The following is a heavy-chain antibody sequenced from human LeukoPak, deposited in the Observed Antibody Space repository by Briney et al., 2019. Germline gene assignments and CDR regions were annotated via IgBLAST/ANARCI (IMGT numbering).Heavy chain of an antibody. J-gene: IGHJ4*02. CDR1: GFTFSSYA. D-gene: IGHD5-12*01. Sequence: PGGSLRLSCAASGFTFSSYAMHWVRQAPGKGLEWVAVISYDGSNKYYADSVKGRFTISRDNSKNTLYLQMNSLRAEDTAVYYCARDSSSWIYSGYEGGPDHWGQGTLVTVSS. CDR3: ARDSSSWIYSGYEGGPDH. CDR2: ISYDGSNK. V-gene: IGHV3-30*04.